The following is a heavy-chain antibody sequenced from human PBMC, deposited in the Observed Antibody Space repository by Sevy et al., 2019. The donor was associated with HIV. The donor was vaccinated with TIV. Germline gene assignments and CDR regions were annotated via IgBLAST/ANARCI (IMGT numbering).Heavy chain of an antibody. J-gene: IGHJ3*01. CDR1: GFTFSSYW. Sequence: GGSLRLSCAASGFTFSSYWMSWVRQAPGKGLEWVANIKQDGSERYYLDSVKGRFTISRDNAKNSLYLQMDSLRAEDTALYYCARDPDPVPGVAFDVWGQGTMVTVSS. CDR2: IKQDGSER. CDR3: ARDPDPVPGVAFDV. V-gene: IGHV3-7*01.